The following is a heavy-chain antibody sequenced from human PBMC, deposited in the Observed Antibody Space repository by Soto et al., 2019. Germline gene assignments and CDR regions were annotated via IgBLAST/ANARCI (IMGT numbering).Heavy chain of an antibody. Sequence: GGSLRLSCAASGFTVNNHAMHWVCQAQGEGLEWVSGFAADFINTRYADSVRGRFTISRDTSKNTLSLQMDSLRVENTATYYGVNEARLAVGGLDLWGQGAMVTVPS. CDR1: GFTVNNHA. CDR3: VNEARLAVGGLDL. V-gene: IGHV3-23*01. D-gene: IGHD3-10*01. CDR2: FAADFINT. J-gene: IGHJ5*02.